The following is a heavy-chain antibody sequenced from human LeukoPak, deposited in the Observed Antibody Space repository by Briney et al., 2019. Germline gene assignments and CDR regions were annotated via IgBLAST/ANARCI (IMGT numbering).Heavy chain of an antibody. Sequence: SETLSLTCTVSGGSISSGGYYWSWIRQHPGKGLEWIGYIYYSGSTYYNPSLKSRVTISVDTSKNQFSLKLSSVTAADTAVYYCASTSTEHLGYYYDSSGYSATEYFQHWGQGTLATVSS. CDR1: GGSISSGGYY. CDR3: ASTSTEHLGYYYDSSGYSATEYFQH. D-gene: IGHD3-22*01. CDR2: IYYSGST. J-gene: IGHJ1*01. V-gene: IGHV4-31*03.